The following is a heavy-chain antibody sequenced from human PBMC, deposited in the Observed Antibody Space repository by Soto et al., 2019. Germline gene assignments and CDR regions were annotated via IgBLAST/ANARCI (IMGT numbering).Heavy chain of an antibody. V-gene: IGHV3-30*18. Sequence: QVQLVESEGGVVQPGTSLRLACAASGFTLSNIGMQWVRQAPGKGLEWVAVISAGGNTKYYADSVKGRFTISRDNSKNTLFLQINRLRTEDTAVYYCAKESGGERYAAYFDLWGQGTLVTVSA. D-gene: IGHD2-21*01. CDR2: ISAGGNTK. J-gene: IGHJ4*02. CDR3: AKESGGERYAAYFDL. CDR1: GFTLSNIG.